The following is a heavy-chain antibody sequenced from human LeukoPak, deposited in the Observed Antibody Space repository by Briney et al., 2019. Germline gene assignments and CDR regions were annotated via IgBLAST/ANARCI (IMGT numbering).Heavy chain of an antibody. CDR3: ARDPSTSIAAAGKGGY. Sequence: PGGSLRLSCAASGFTVSSNYMSWVRQAPGKGLEWVSVIYSGGSTYYADSVKGRFTISRDNSKNTLYLQMNSLRAEGTAVYYCARDPSTSIAAAGKGGYWGQGTLVTVSS. D-gene: IGHD6-13*01. CDR2: IYSGGST. V-gene: IGHV3-53*01. CDR1: GFTVSSNY. J-gene: IGHJ4*02.